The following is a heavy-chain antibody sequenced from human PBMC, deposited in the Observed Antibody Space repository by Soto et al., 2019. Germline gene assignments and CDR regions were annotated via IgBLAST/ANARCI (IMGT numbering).Heavy chain of an antibody. CDR3: AREEALIVVPTGEIDYSFDY. D-gene: IGHD3-22*01. J-gene: IGHJ4*02. CDR2: IYYSGST. Sequence: QVQLQESGPGLVKPSQTLSLTCTVSGASISSGDHFWTWLRQPPGKGLEWIGYIYYSGSTYYNPSLKSRVAMSVDTSKNQFSLTLTSVTAADTAVYYCAREEALIVVPTGEIDYSFDYWGQGTLITVSS. CDR1: GASISSGDHF. V-gene: IGHV4-30-4*01.